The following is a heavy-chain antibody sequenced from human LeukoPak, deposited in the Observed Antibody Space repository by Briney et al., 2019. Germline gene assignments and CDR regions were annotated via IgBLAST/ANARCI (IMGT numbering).Heavy chain of an antibody. CDR2: IYPGDSDT. CDR3: ARILGSSIAARPDIPFDY. CDR1: GYSFTSYW. V-gene: IGHV5-51*01. D-gene: IGHD6-6*01. J-gene: IGHJ4*02. Sequence: GESLKISCKGSGYSFTSYWIGWVRQMPGKGLEWMGIIYPGDSDTRCSPSFQGQVTISADKSISTAYLQWSSLKASDTAMYYCARILGSSIAARPDIPFDYWGQGTLVTVSS.